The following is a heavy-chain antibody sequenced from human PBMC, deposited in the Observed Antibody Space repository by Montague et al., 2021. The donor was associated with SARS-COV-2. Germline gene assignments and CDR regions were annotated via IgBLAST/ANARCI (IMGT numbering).Heavy chain of an antibody. Sequence: SLRLSCAASGFTFINSPMRWVRQAPGKGLDWVSVIHSAGRGTYYADSVQGRFTISRDNLKNTVYLQMNSLRDVDTALYYCAKVGDILTGYSLINLDAWGQGTLV. CDR2: IHSAGRGT. J-gene: IGHJ5*02. CDR1: GFTFINSP. V-gene: IGHV3-23*03. CDR3: AKVGDILTGYSLINLDA. D-gene: IGHD3-9*01.